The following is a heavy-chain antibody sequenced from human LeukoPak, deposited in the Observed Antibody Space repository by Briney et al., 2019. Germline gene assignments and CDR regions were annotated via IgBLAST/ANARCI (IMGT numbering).Heavy chain of an antibody. V-gene: IGHV4-4*07. CDR3: ARAGYTISYYSLDY. CDR1: GGSINSYY. CDR2: IYTTGST. D-gene: IGHD1-26*01. Sequence: PSETLSLTCTVSGGSINSYYWGWIRQPAGKGLEWIGRIYTTGSTNYNPSLKSRVTLSVDTSKNQFSLKLTSVTAADTAMYYCARAGYTISYYSLDYWGQGTLVTVSS. J-gene: IGHJ4*02.